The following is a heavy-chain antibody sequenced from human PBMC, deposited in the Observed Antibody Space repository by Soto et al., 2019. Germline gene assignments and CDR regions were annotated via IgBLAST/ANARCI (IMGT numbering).Heavy chain of an antibody. V-gene: IGHV4-39*01. Sequence: SYTLSLTCTFSGGSISSSSYYWGWIRQPPGKGLEWIGSIYYSGSTYYNPSLKSRVTISVDTSKNQFSLKLSSVTAADTAVYYCASASGGYDSSGYEYEETAYYYGIDGWGQVNTVTVSS. J-gene: IGHJ6*02. CDR3: ASASGGYDSSGYEYEETAYYYGIDG. CDR2: IYYSGST. CDR1: GGSISSSSYY. D-gene: IGHD3-22*01.